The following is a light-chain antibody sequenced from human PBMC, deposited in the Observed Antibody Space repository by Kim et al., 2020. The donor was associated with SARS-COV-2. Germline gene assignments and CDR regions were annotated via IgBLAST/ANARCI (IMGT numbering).Light chain of an antibody. CDR3: QQSYSTPLT. Sequence: DIQMTQSPSSLSASVGDRVTITCRASQSISSYLNWYQQKPGKAPMLLIYAASSLQSGVPSRFSGSGSGTDFTLTISSLQPEDFATYYCQQSYSTPLTFCGGTKVDIK. J-gene: IGKJ4*01. V-gene: IGKV1-39*01. CDR2: AAS. CDR1: QSISSY.